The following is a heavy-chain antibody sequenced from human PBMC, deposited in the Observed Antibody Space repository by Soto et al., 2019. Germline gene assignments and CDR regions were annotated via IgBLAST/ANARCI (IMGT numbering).Heavy chain of an antibody. V-gene: IGHV3-23*01. J-gene: IGHJ4*02. D-gene: IGHD5-12*01. CDR3: AKGLFYSGYDQYYFDY. Sequence: QAPGNGLEWVSAISGSGGTTYYADSVKGRFTISRDNSKNTLYLQMNSLRAEDTAVYYCAKGLFYSGYDQYYFDYWGQGTLVTVSS. CDR2: ISGSGGTT.